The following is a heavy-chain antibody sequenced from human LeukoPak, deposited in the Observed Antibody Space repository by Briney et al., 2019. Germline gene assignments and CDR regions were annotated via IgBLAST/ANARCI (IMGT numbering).Heavy chain of an antibody. J-gene: IGHJ3*02. CDR1: GFTFSSYE. V-gene: IGHV3-48*03. Sequence: GGSLRLSCAASGFTFSSYEMNWVRQAPGKGLEWVSYISSSGSTIYYADSVKSRFTISRDNAKNSLYLQMNSLRAADTAVYYCAKRPRTFLGGAFDIWGQGTMVTVSS. CDR2: ISSSGSTI. CDR3: AKRPRTFLGGAFDI. D-gene: IGHD1-1*01.